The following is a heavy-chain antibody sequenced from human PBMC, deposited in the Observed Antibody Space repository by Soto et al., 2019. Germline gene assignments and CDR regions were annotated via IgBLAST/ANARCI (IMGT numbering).Heavy chain of an antibody. V-gene: IGHV4-59*01. CDR2: IYYSGST. Sequence: XETLSLTCTVSGGSTNDFYWSWIRQPPGKGLEWIGYIYYSGSTDYNPSLKGRVTISVDTSKNQFSLKLRSVTAADTAVYYCARVGGVAARTFDYWGQGTLVTVSS. D-gene: IGHD6-6*01. J-gene: IGHJ4*02. CDR3: ARVGGVAARTFDY. CDR1: GGSTNDFY.